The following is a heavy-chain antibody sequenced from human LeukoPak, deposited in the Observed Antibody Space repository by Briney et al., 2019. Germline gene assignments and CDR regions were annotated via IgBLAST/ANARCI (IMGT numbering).Heavy chain of an antibody. D-gene: IGHD4-17*01. J-gene: IGHJ5*02. V-gene: IGHV3-48*01. CDR1: GFTFSSYS. Sequence: GGSLRLSCAVSGFTFSSYSMNWVRQAPGKSLEWVSYISSSSGTIYYADSVKGRFTVSRDNAKNSLYLQMNSLGAEDTAVYYCARDKRSVNWFDPWGHGTLVTVSS. CDR2: ISSSSGTI. CDR3: ARDKRSVNWFDP.